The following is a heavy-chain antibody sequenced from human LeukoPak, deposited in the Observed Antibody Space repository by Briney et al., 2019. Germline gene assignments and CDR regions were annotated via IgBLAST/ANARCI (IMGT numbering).Heavy chain of an antibody. J-gene: IGHJ4*02. CDR2: ISYDGSNK. Sequence: GGSLRLSCAASGFTFSSYAIHWVRQAPGKGLEWVAVISYDGSNKNYADSVKGRFTISRDNSKNTLYLQMNSLRAEDTALYYCAKDMNYDSSGYYPFDYWGQGTLVTVSS. CDR3: AKDMNYDSSGYYPFDY. D-gene: IGHD3-22*01. V-gene: IGHV3-30*04. CDR1: GFTFSSYA.